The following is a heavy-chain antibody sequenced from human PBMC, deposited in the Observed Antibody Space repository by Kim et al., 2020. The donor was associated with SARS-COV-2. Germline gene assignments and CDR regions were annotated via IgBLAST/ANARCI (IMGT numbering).Heavy chain of an antibody. CDR2: INHSGST. J-gene: IGHJ5*02. Sequence: SETLSLTCAVYGGSFSGYYWSWIRQPPGKGLEWIGEINHSGSTNYNPSLKSRVTISVDTSKNQFSLKLSSVTAADTAVYYCASKRQRRAWFDPWGQGTLVTVSS. D-gene: IGHD6-25*01. CDR3: ASKRQRRAWFDP. CDR1: GGSFSGYY. V-gene: IGHV4-34*01.